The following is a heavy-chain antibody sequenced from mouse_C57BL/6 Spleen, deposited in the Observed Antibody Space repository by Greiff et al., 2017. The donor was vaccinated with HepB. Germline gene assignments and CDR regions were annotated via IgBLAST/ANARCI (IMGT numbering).Heavy chain of an antibody. CDR2: ISDGGSYT. CDR1: GFTFSSYA. Sequence: DVQLVESGGGLVKPGGSLKLSCAASGFTFSSYAMSWVRQTPEKRLEWVATISDGGSYTYYPANVKGRFTISRDNAKNNLYLQMSHLKSEDTAMYYCARDRDCGSSYGYFGVWGTGTTVTVSS. CDR3: ARDRDCGSSYGYFGV. D-gene: IGHD1-1*01. V-gene: IGHV5-4*01. J-gene: IGHJ1*03.